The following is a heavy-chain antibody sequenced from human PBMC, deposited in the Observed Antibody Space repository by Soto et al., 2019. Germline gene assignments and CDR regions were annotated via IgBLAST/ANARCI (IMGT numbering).Heavy chain of an antibody. Sequence: QVQLVQSGAEVTKPGASVNVSCKDSGYTFTSYDINWVRQATGQGLEWMGWMNTNSGNTGYAQKIQGRVTMPRNTSISTGYMELSTLRSEDTAVYYCARELTMIVDNWGQGTLFTVSS. CDR1: GYTFTSYD. CDR3: ARELTMIVDN. CDR2: MNTNSGNT. V-gene: IGHV1-8*01. D-gene: IGHD3-22*01. J-gene: IGHJ4*02.